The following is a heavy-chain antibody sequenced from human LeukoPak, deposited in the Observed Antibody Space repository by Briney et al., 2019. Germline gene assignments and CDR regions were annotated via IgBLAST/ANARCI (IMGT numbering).Heavy chain of an antibody. Sequence: SGGSLRLSCAASGFTFNNYGIHWVRQAPGKGLEWVAVISYDGSDKYYADSVKGRFTISRDNSKNTLYLQMNSLRAEDTAVYYCAREDYDFWSGYSNWFDSWGQGTLVTVSS. V-gene: IGHV3-30*03. J-gene: IGHJ5*01. CDR1: GFTFNNYG. CDR3: AREDYDFWSGYSNWFDS. D-gene: IGHD3-3*01. CDR2: ISYDGSDK.